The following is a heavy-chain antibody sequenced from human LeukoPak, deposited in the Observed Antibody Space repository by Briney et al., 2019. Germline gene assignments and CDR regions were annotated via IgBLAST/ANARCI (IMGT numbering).Heavy chain of an antibody. J-gene: IGHJ5*02. CDR3: ARSGSYPVGFDP. CDR1: GGSISSGDYY. V-gene: IGHV4-30-4*01. D-gene: IGHD1-26*01. Sequence: SQTLSLTCTVSGGSISSGDYYWSWLRQPPGKGLEWIGYIYYSGSTYYNPSLKSRVTISVDTSKNQFSLKLSSVTAADMAVYYCARSGSYPVGFDPWGQGTLVTVSS. CDR2: IYYSGST.